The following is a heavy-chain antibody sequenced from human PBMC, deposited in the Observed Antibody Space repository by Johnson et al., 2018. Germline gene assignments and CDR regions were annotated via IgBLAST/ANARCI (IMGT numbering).Heavy chain of an antibody. CDR3: EKDLSATGDYLDG. V-gene: IGHV3-30*18. Sequence: QVQLVESGGGVVQPGRSLRLSCAASGFTFSSYGMHWVRQAPGKGLEWVAVISYDGSIKYYADSVKGRFTISRDNSKTTLYLQMNSLRAEDTAVFYCEKDLSATGDYLDGWGKGTTVTVSS. J-gene: IGHJ6*03. CDR1: GFTFSSYG. CDR2: ISYDGSIK.